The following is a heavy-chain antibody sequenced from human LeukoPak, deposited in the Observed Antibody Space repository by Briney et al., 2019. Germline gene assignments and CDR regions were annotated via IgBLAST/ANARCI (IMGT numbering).Heavy chain of an antibody. CDR2: ISGSDDST. J-gene: IGHJ4*01. D-gene: IGHD2-21*01. Sequence: GGSLRLSCAASGFIFSNYAMTWVRQAPGKGLEWVSTISGSDDSTFYADSVRGRFIISRDNDKNTLDRQMNSLRAEGTTGYYCAKSRSCGGLFYNYWG. CDR3: AKSRSCGGLFYNY. V-gene: IGHV3-23*01. CDR1: GFIFSNYA.